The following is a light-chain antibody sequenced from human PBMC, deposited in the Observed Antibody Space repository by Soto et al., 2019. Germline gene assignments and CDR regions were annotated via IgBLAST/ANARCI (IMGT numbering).Light chain of an antibody. CDR3: NSYRHSTTLV. CDR1: SSDVGGYNS. CDR2: EVS. V-gene: IGLV2-14*01. J-gene: IGLJ1*01. Sequence: QSALTQPASVSGSPGQSFTISCTGTSSDVGGYNSVSWFQQHPSKAPKLIIYEVSHRPSGVSIRFSGSKSGNTASLTISGLQAEDEADYYCNSYRHSTTLVFGTGTKVTVL.